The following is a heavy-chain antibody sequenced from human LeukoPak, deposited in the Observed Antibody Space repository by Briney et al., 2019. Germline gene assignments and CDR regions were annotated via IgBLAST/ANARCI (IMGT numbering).Heavy chain of an antibody. V-gene: IGHV4-39*01. Sequence: PSETLSLTCTVSGGSISSSSYYWGWIRQPPGKGLEWIGSIYYSGSTYYNPSLKSRVTMSVDTSKNQFSLKLSSVTAADTAVYYCARHEGYGEKKTAYYFDYWGQGTLVTVSS. D-gene: IGHD4-17*01. CDR2: IYYSGST. CDR3: ARHEGYGEKKTAYYFDY. J-gene: IGHJ4*02. CDR1: GGSISSSSYY.